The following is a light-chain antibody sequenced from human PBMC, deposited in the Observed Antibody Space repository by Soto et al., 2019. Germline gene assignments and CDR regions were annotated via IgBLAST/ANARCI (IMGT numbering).Light chain of an antibody. CDR2: DAS. CDR3: QQRSNWPPIT. CDR1: QSVSSY. Sequence: IVLTQTKATLSLSPGERATLSCMASQSVSSYLAWYQQKPGQAPRLLIYDASNRATGIPARFSGSGSGTDFTLTISSLEPEDFAVYYCQQRSNWPPITFGQGTLLEVK. J-gene: IGKJ5*01. V-gene: IGKV3-11*01.